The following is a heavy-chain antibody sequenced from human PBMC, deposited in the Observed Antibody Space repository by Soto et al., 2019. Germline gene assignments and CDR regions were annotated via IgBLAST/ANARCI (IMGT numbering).Heavy chain of an antibody. V-gene: IGHV3-23*01. J-gene: IGHJ6*03. D-gene: IGHD4-17*01. CDR3: AKVVYTVTTLYYYYMDV. CDR1: GFTFSSYA. CDR2: ISGSGGST. Sequence: EVQLLESGGGLVQPGGSLRLSCAASGFTFSSYAMSWVRQAPGKGLEWVSAISGSGGSTYYADSVKGRFTISRDNSKNTLYLQMNSLRAEDTAVYYCAKVVYTVTTLYYYYMDVWGKGTTVTVSS.